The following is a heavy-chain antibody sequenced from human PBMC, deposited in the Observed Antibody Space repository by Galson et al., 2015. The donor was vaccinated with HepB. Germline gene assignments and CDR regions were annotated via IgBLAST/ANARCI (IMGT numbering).Heavy chain of an antibody. V-gene: IGHV1-2*02. CDR3: ARQVVPAAIPGFYYYMDV. CDR2: INPNSGGT. D-gene: IGHD2-2*02. J-gene: IGHJ6*03. Sequence: SVKVSCKASGYTFTGYYMHWVRQAPGQGLEWMGWINPNSGGTNYAQKFQGRVTMTRDTSISTAYMELSRLRSDDTAVYYCARQVVPAAIPGFYYYMDVWGKGTTVTVSS. CDR1: GYTFTGYY.